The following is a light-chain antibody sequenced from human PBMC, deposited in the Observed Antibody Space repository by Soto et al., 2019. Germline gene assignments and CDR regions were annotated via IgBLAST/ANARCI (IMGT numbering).Light chain of an antibody. V-gene: IGKV1-9*01. J-gene: IGKJ1*01. Sequence: IQLTQSPSSLSASVVDRVTITCRASQGISSYLAWYQQKPGKAPKLLIYAASTLQSGVPSRFSGSGSGTDFTLTISSLQTDDFSTYYCQQYHSYWTFGQGTKVDTK. CDR2: AAS. CDR1: QGISSY. CDR3: QQYHSYWT.